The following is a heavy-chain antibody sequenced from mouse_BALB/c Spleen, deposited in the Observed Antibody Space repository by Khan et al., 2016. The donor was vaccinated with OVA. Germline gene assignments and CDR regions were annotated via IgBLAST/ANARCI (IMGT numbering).Heavy chain of an antibody. CDR1: GYTFTEYT. V-gene: IGHV1-18*01. D-gene: IGHD3-3*01. Sequence: EVQLQQSGPELVKPGASVKISCKTSGYTFTEYTLHWVKQSHGKSLEWIGVINPKIGVTSNNQKFKGKATLTVDKSSSTAYMEFRSLTSEDSAVYYSARGAGRYWGQGTSVPGSS. CDR2: INPKIGVT. J-gene: IGHJ4*01. CDR3: ARGAGRY.